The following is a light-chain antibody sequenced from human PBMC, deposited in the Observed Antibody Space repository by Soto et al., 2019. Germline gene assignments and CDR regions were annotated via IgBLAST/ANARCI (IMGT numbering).Light chain of an antibody. J-gene: IGLJ1*01. V-gene: IGLV1-47*01. Sequence: QSVLTQAPSASGTPGQRVTISCSGSSSTIGSDFVSWYQQLPGTAPKLLIYHNYQRPSGVPDRFSGSKSGTSASLAISDPRSEDEADYDCSAWDDSLSAYVVGAGTKLTVL. CDR2: HNY. CDR1: SSTIGSDF. CDR3: SAWDDSLSAYV.